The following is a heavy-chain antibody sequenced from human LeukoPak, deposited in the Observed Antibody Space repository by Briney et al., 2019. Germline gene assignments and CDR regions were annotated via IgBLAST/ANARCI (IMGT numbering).Heavy chain of an antibody. CDR1: GFTFSSYE. J-gene: IGHJ4*02. CDR3: AREGMELCLD. V-gene: IGHV3-48*03. CDR2: ISSSGSTI. Sequence: PGGSLRLSCGASGFTFSSYEMNWVRQAPGKGQEWVSYISSSGSTIYYADSVKGRFTISRDNAKNSLYLQMNSLRAEDTAVYYCAREGMELCLDWGQGTLVTLSS. D-gene: IGHD2-2*01.